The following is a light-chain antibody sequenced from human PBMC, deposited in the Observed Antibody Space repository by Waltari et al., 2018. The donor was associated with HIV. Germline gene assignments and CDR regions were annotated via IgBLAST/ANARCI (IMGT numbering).Light chain of an antibody. CDR3: AAWDDSLSGRV. Sequence: QSVLTQPPSASGTPGQRVTISCSGSSSNIGRSYIYRYQQLPGTAPKLLIYGSNQRPSGVPDRFSGSKSGTSASLAISGLRSEDEADYYCAAWDDSLSGRVFGGGTKLTVL. CDR2: GSN. J-gene: IGLJ3*02. V-gene: IGLV1-47*01. CDR1: SSNIGRSY.